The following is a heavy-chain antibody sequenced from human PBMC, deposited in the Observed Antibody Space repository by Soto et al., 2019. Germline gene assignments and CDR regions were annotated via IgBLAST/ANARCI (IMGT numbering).Heavy chain of an antibody. Sequence: EVQLLESGGGLVQPGGSLRLSCAASGFTFSSYAMSWVRQAPGKGLEWVSAISGSGGSTYYADSVKGRFTISRDNSKNTLYLQMNSLRAEDTAVYYCARARVHSNYESCMDVWGQGTTVSVSS. CDR3: ARARVHSNYESCMDV. V-gene: IGHV3-23*01. D-gene: IGHD4-4*01. CDR1: GFTFSSYA. J-gene: IGHJ6*02. CDR2: ISGSGGST.